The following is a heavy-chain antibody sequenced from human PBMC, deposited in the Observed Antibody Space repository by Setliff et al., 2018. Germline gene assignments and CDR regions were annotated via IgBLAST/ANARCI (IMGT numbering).Heavy chain of an antibody. V-gene: IGHV1-69*05. CDR3: ASALIRRVAVAGKSQFDY. J-gene: IGHJ4*01. Sequence: KVSCKASGGFSTHAISWVRQVPGQGLEWMGGIIPILGTTDYAQNFQGRVTITTDESTSSAYLEMSNLRSEDTAVYYCASALIRRVAVAGKSQFDYWGQGTLVTAPQ. D-gene: IGHD6-19*01. CDR2: IIPILGTT. CDR1: GGFSTHA.